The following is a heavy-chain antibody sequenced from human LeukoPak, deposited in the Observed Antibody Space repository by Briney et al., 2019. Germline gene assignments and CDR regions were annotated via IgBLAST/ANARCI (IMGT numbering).Heavy chain of an antibody. J-gene: IGHJ4*02. CDR2: INPSGGST. CDR1: GGTFSSYA. Sequence: ASVKVSCKASGGTFSSYAISWVRQAPGQGLEWMGIINPSGGSTSYAQKFQGRVTMTRDTSTSTVYMELSSLRSEDTAVYYCARGAVAGRDYWGQGTLVTVSS. V-gene: IGHV1-46*01. D-gene: IGHD6-19*01. CDR3: ARGAVAGRDY.